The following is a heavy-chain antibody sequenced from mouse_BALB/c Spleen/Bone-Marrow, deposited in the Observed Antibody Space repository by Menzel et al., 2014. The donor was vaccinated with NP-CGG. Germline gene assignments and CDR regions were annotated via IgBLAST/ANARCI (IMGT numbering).Heavy chain of an antibody. Sequence: VKLQESGAELVRPGASVKLSCKALGYTFIDYEIHWVKQTPVHGLEWIGAIHPGSGGTAYNQKFKGKATLTADKYSSTVCMELSSLTSEDSVVYYCARLRQLGLRTIDYWGQGTTLTVS. V-gene: IGHV1-15*01. D-gene: IGHD3-2*01. CDR2: IHPGSGGT. J-gene: IGHJ2*01. CDR3: ARLRQLGLRTIDY. CDR1: GYTFIDYE.